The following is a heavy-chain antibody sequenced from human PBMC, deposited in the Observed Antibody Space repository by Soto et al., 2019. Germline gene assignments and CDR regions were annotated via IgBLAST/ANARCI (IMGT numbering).Heavy chain of an antibody. D-gene: IGHD6-13*01. Sequence: GGSLRLSCAASGFTFSSYAMHWVRQAPGKGLEWVAVISYDGSNKYYADSVKGRFTISRDNSKNTLYLQMNSLRAEDTAVYYCARVGSSWVFDYWGQGTLVTSPQ. CDR3: ARVGSSWVFDY. V-gene: IGHV3-30-3*01. J-gene: IGHJ4*02. CDR2: ISYDGSNK. CDR1: GFTFSSYA.